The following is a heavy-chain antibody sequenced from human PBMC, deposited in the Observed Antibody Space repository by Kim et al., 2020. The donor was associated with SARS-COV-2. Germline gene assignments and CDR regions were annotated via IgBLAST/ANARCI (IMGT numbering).Heavy chain of an antibody. D-gene: IGHD2-15*01. CDR1: GASFTSGSDY. V-gene: IGHV4-61*09. CDR3: ARGEEYCTGGSCFFYYGMDV. J-gene: IGHJ6*02. CDR2: VYNTGST. Sequence: SETLSLTCTVSGASFTSGSDYWSWIRQPAGNGLEWIGHVYNTGSTNYNPSLESRVIISVDTSKSQFSLKPSSVTAADTAVYFCARGEEYCTGGSCFFYYGMDVWGQGTTVTVSS.